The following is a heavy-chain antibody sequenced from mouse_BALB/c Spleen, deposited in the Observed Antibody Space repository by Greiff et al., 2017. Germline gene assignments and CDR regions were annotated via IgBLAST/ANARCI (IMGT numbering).Heavy chain of an antibody. D-gene: IGHD2-3*01. Sequence: EVHLVESGGGLVKPGGSLKLSCAASGFTFSSYTMSWVRQTPEKRLEWVATISSGGGNTYYPDSVKGRFTISRDNAKNNLYLQMSSLRSEDTALYYCARLDGYYFDYWGQGTTLTVSS. V-gene: IGHV5-9*03. CDR3: ARLDGYYFDY. CDR2: ISSGGGNT. CDR1: GFTFSSYT. J-gene: IGHJ2*01.